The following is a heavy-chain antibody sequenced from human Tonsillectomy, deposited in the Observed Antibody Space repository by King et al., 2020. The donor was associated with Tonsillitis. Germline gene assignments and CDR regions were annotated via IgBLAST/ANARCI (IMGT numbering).Heavy chain of an antibody. CDR1: GITFSDYY. Sequence: VQLVESGGGLVKPGGSLRLSCAASGITFSDYYMSWIRQAPGKGLEWLSYISSSGSTVYYADSVKGRFTISRDNAKNSLYLQMNSLRAEDTAVYYCARDSSSWAYYSYGMDVWGQGTTVTVSS. V-gene: IGHV3-11*01. CDR2: ISSSGSTV. CDR3: ARDSSSWAYYSYGMDV. D-gene: IGHD6-13*01. J-gene: IGHJ6*02.